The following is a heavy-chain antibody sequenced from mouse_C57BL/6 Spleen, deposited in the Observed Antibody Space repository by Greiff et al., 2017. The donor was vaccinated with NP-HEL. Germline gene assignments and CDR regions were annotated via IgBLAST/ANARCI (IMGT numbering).Heavy chain of an antibody. V-gene: IGHV5-17*01. D-gene: IGHD2-5*01. CDR3: ARGSNLYAMDY. Sequence: DVHLVESGGGLVKPGGSLKLSCAASGFTFSDYGMHWVRQAPEKGLEWVAYISSGSSTIYYADTVKGRFTISRDNAKNTLFLQMTSLRSEDTAMYYCARGSNLYAMDYWGQGTSVTVSS. J-gene: IGHJ4*01. CDR1: GFTFSDYG. CDR2: ISSGSSTI.